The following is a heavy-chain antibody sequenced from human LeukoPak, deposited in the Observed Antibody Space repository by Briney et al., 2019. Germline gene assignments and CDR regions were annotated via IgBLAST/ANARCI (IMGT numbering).Heavy chain of an antibody. V-gene: IGHV5-51*01. CDR1: GYSFTSYW. J-gene: IGHJ3*02. D-gene: IGHD1-1*01. Sequence: GESLKISCKGSGYSFTSYWIGWVRQMPGKGLEWMGIIYPGDSDTRYSPSFQAQVTISADKSISIAYLQWSSLKASDTAMYYCARLYRNDVPDAFDIWGQGTMVTVSS. CDR3: ARLYRNDVPDAFDI. CDR2: IYPGDSDT.